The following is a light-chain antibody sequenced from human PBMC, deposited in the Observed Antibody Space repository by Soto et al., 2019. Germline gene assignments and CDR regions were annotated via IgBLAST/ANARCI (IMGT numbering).Light chain of an antibody. Sequence: DIQMTQSPSTLSAPVGDRVTITCRASQSISSWLAWYQQKPGKAPKLLIYKASSLESGVPSRFRGSGSGTEFTLTISSLQPDDFATYYCQQYNSYWTFGQGTKVEIK. J-gene: IGKJ1*01. CDR3: QQYNSYWT. CDR2: KAS. CDR1: QSISSW. V-gene: IGKV1-5*03.